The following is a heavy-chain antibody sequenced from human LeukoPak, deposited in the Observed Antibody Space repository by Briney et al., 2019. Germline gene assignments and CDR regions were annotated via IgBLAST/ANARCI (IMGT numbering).Heavy chain of an antibody. CDR1: GFTFSNYG. Sequence: GGSLRLSCAASGFTFSNYGMHWVRQAPGKGLEWVAVIWYDGSNKFYADSVQGRFTISRDNSKNTLYLQMNSLRAGDTAVYYCAKVSAGTLDYWGQGTLVTVSS. CDR2: IWYDGSNK. V-gene: IGHV3-33*06. CDR3: AKVSAGTLDY. D-gene: IGHD6-13*01. J-gene: IGHJ4*02.